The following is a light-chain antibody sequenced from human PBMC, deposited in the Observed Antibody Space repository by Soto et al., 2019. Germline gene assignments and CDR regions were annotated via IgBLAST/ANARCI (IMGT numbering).Light chain of an antibody. CDR3: QQSFTTPPYT. J-gene: IGKJ2*01. Sequence: DIPMTQSPSSLSASVGDRVIITCRASQSVSRYLNWYQQKLGKAPKLLISATSNLQRGVPSRCSGSGSGTEFTLTISGLELEDFAIYFCQQSFTTPPYTFGQGTRL. CDR1: QSVSRY. V-gene: IGKV1-39*01. CDR2: ATS.